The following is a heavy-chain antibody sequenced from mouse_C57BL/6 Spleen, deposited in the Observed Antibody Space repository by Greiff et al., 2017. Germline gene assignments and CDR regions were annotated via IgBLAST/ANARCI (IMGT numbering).Heavy chain of an antibody. J-gene: IGHJ3*01. V-gene: IGHV5-9-1*02. CDR2: ISSGGDYI. CDR3: TRSSNWPGFAY. D-gene: IGHD4-1*01. Sequence: EVKLMESGEGLVKPGGSLKLSCAASGFTFSSYAMSWVRQTPEKRLEWVAYISSGGDYIYYADTVKGRFTISRDNARNTLYLQMSSLKSEDTAMYYCTRSSNWPGFAYWGQGTLVTVSA. CDR1: GFTFSSYA.